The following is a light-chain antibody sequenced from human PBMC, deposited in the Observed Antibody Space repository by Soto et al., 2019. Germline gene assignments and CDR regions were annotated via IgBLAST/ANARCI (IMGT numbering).Light chain of an antibody. Sequence: EIVLTQSPGTLSLSPGERATLSCRASQRVSSAYLAWYQQKPGQAPRLLMYGASSRATGTPDRFSGSGSGTDYTLTISRLEPEDLEVYYCQQYDNGGTVGRGTKVDIK. CDR2: GAS. V-gene: IGKV3-20*01. J-gene: IGKJ3*01. CDR3: QQYDNGGT. CDR1: QRVSSAY.